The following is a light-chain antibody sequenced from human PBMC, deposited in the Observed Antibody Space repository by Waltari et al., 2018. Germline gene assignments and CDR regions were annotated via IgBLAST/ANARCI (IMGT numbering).Light chain of an antibody. Sequence: DIQMTQSRSSLSASVGDTVTITCRASQAISSYLNWFQQKPGKAPNLLIYAATPLQSGVPSRFSGSGSGTEFTLTISILQPEDFAAYSCLQHNTYPWTFGQGTKVEIK. CDR1: QAISSY. CDR3: LQHNTYPWT. CDR2: AAT. J-gene: IGKJ1*01. V-gene: IGKV1-17*01.